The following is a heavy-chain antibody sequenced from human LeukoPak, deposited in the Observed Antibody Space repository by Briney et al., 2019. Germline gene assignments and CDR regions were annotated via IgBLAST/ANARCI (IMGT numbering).Heavy chain of an antibody. CDR1: GFTVSSNY. CDR2: IYSGGST. D-gene: IGHD4-17*01. J-gene: IGHJ4*02. V-gene: IGHV3-53*01. CDR3: ARDGPYGDYFDY. Sequence: GGSLRLSCAASGFTVSSNYMSWVRQAPGKGLELVSVIYSGGSTYYADSVKGRFTISRDNSKNTLYLQMNSLRAEDTAVYYCARDGPYGDYFDYWGQGTLVTVSS.